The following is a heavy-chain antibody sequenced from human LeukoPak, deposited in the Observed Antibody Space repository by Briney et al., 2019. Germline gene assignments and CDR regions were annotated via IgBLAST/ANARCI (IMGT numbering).Heavy chain of an antibody. CDR2: IYYDDSET. V-gene: IGHV5-51*01. CDR1: GYSFTNYW. J-gene: IGHJ2*01. Sequence: GESLKISCKGGGYSFTNYWIVWVRQMPGKGLEWMGVIYYDDSETQYSPSFQGQVTISADKSISTAYLQWSSLKASDTAMYYCARGFWYFDLWGRGTLVTVSS. CDR3: ARGFWYFDL.